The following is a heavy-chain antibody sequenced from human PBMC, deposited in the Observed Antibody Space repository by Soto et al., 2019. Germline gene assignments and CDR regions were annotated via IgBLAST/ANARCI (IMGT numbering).Heavy chain of an antibody. Sequence: EVQLVESGGGLAQPGGSLRLSCAASGFTLSSHWMHWVRQAPGKGLVWVSRINRDGSTIKYDDSVRGRYTISRDNAKNTLSLQMNSLRAEDTAVYYCARVADCTYSSNCNGRAAFDMWGQGTMVTVSS. D-gene: IGHD6-13*01. V-gene: IGHV3-74*01. CDR3: ARVADCTYSSNCNGRAAFDM. CDR1: GFTLSSHW. J-gene: IGHJ3*02. CDR2: INRDGSTI.